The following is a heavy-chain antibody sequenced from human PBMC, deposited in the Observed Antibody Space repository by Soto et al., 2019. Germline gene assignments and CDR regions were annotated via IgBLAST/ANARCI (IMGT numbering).Heavy chain of an antibody. J-gene: IGHJ6*02. V-gene: IGHV5-51*01. CDR3: QITKSYNSYYYYGMDV. D-gene: IGHD1-20*01. Sequence: GESLKISCKGSGYIFTSYWIGWVRQMPGKGLEWMGIIYPGDSDTRYSPSFQGQVTISADKSISTAYLQWSSLKASDTAMYYCQITKSYNSYYYYGMDVWGQGTTVTVS. CDR1: GYIFTSYW. CDR2: IYPGDSDT.